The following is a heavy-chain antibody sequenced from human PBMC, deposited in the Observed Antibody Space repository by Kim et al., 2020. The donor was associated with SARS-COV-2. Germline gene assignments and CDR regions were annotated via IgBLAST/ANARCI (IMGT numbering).Heavy chain of an antibody. CDR3: ATAPGIAAAGNGWFDP. D-gene: IGHD6-13*01. J-gene: IGHJ5*02. Sequence: ASVKVSCKVSGYTLTELSMHWVRQAPGKGLEWMGGFDPEDGETIYAQKFQGRVTITEDTSTDTAYMELSSLRSEDTAVYYCATAPGIAAAGNGWFDPWGQ. CDR2: FDPEDGET. V-gene: IGHV1-24*01. CDR1: GYTLTELS.